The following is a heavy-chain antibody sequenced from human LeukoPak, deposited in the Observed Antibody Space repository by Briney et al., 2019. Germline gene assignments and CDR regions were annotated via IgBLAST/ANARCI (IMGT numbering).Heavy chain of an antibody. CDR3: ARGPDEGSGWQGAHYYYYYGMDV. CDR2: INSDGSST. V-gene: IGHV3-74*01. D-gene: IGHD6-19*01. Sequence: GGSLRLSCAASGFTFSSYWMHWVRQAPGKGLVWVSRINSDGSSTSCADSVKGRFTISRDNAKNTLYLQMNSLRAEDTAVYYCARGPDEGSGWQGAHYYYYYGMDVWGQGTTVTVSS. CDR1: GFTFSSYW. J-gene: IGHJ6*02.